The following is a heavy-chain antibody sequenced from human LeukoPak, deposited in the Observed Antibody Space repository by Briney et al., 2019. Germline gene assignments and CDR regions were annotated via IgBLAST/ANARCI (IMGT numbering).Heavy chain of an antibody. Sequence: SETLSLTCTVSGGSISSYYWSWIRQPPGKGLEWIGYIYYSGSTNYNPSLKSRVTISVDTSKNQFSLKLSSVTAADTAVYYCATPWYNSGWYGSVVHWGQGTLVTVSS. CDR2: IYYSGST. D-gene: IGHD6-13*01. J-gene: IGHJ4*02. CDR3: ATPWYNSGWYGSVVH. CDR1: GGSISSYY. V-gene: IGHV4-59*01.